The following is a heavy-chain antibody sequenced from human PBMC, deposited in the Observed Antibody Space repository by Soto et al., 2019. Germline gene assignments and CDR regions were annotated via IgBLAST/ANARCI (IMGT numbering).Heavy chain of an antibody. D-gene: IGHD1-20*01. CDR3: ARSIRGPRRFNGMDV. CDR2: IERDDDDK. CDR1: GFSLTSPGMC. J-gene: IGHJ6*02. Sequence: GSGPTLVNPTETLTLTCTFSGFSLTSPGMCVSWIRQSPGKALEWLALIERDDDDKYYSTSLKARLTISKDTRKNQVVLTMANMEPADTATYYCARSIRGPRRFNGMDVWGQGTTVTVSS. V-gene: IGHV2-70*13.